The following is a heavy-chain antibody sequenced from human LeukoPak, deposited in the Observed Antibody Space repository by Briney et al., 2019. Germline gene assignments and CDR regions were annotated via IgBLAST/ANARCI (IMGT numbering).Heavy chain of an antibody. CDR3: ARGQTIVLMVYAILGY. V-gene: IGHV1-2*02. D-gene: IGHD2-8*01. CDR2: INPNSGGT. Sequence: GASVKVFCKASGYTFTGYYMHWVRQAPGQGLEWMGWINPNSGGTNYAQKFQGRFTMTRDTSISTAYMELSRLRSDDTAVYYCARGQTIVLMVYAILGYWGQGTLVTVSS. CDR1: GYTFTGYY. J-gene: IGHJ4*02.